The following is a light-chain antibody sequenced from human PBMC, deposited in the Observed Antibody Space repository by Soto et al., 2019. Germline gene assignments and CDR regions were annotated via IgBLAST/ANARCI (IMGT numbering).Light chain of an antibody. Sequence: QPVLTQSPSASASLGASVKLTCTLSSGHSSYAIAWHQKQPGKGPRYLMDLNNDGSHTKGDGIPDRFSGSSSGADRFLIIPRLQFEDEADYYCQAWGTGFQFFGGGTKLTVL. CDR2: LNNDGSH. J-gene: IGLJ2*01. CDR3: QAWGTGFQF. CDR1: SGHSSYA. V-gene: IGLV4-69*01.